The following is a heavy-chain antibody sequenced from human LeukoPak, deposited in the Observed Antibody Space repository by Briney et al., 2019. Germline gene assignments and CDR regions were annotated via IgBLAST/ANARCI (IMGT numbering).Heavy chain of an antibody. D-gene: IGHD2-21*01. V-gene: IGHV4-39*01. CDR3: ARHCVGENNYNASDI. Sequence: KPSETLSLTCNVSGGSISSPNYYWGWIRQPPGKGLEWIGSIYYSGTTYYNPSLKSRVSTSVDTPKNQFSLKLSSVTTADTAVYYCARHCVGENNYNASDIWGQGTMVTVSS. CDR1: GGSISSPNYY. J-gene: IGHJ3*02. CDR2: IYYSGTT.